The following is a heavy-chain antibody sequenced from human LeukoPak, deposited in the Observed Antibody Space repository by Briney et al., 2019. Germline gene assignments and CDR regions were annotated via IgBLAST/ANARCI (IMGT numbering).Heavy chain of an antibody. V-gene: IGHV1-69*13. Sequence: SVKVSCKASGDTFSSYVVSWVRQAPGQGLEWMGGIIPIFGIANYAQKFQGRVTITADESTSTAYLELSSLRSEDTAVYYCTRQGARDYGDYGYYYYYMDVWGKGTTVTVSS. D-gene: IGHD4-17*01. CDR1: GDTFSSYV. CDR3: TRQGARDYGDYGYYYYYMDV. J-gene: IGHJ6*03. CDR2: IIPIFGIA.